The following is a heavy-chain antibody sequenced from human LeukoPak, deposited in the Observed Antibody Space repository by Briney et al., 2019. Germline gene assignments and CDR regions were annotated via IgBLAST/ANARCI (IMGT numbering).Heavy chain of an antibody. CDR3: AREPSYGSRFFDY. V-gene: IGHV1-46*01. J-gene: IGHJ4*02. CDR2: SNHSGGST. CDR1: LYTLPNYY. Sequence: GASVQVSRMACLYTLPNYYMLWVRQAPGHGVEGMGLSNHSGGSTSYAQNYQGRVTMTRDTSTSTVYTQRSSLTSEDTAVYYGAREPSYGSRFFDYWGQGTLVTVSS. D-gene: IGHD6-13*01.